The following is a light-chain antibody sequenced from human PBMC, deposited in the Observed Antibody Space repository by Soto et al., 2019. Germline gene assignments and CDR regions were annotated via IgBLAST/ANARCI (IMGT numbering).Light chain of an antibody. CDR3: QHYNNWPPWT. CDR2: GAS. Sequence: TLMTQSPATLSVSPGERATFSCRASQSVSSNLAWYQQKPGQAPRLLIYGASIRATGIPARFSGSGSGTEFTLTISSLQSEDFAVYYCQHYNNWPPWTFGQGTKVDIK. V-gene: IGKV3-15*01. J-gene: IGKJ1*01. CDR1: QSVSSN.